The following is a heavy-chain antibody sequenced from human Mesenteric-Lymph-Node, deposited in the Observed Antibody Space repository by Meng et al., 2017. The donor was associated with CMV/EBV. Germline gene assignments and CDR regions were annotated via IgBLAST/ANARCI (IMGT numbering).Heavy chain of an antibody. CDR3: ASLGVTVTAYHCNWFDP. Sequence: CSGYYRHWGRQAPEQAGEGLGWINPKSGSTTDAQKFQRRVTMTRELYISTAYMELRRRRSADTAVYYCASLGVTVTAYHCNWFDPWGQGTLVTVSS. CDR2: INPKSGST. J-gene: IGHJ5*02. V-gene: IGHV1-2*02. CDR1: CSGYY. D-gene: IGHD4-11*01.